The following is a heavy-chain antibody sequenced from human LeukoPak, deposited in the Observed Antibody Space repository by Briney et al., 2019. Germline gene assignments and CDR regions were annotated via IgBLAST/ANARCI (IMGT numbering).Heavy chain of an antibody. CDR1: GYTFTSYG. D-gene: IGHD3-9*01. CDR3: ARANTYYDILSGYSRVDY. Sequence: ASVKVSCKASGYTFTSYGISWVRQAPGQGLEWMGWISAYNGNTNYAQKLQGRVTMTTDTSTSTAYMELRSLKSDDTAVYYCARANTYYDILSGYSRVDYWGQGTLVTVSS. CDR2: ISAYNGNT. V-gene: IGHV1-18*01. J-gene: IGHJ4*02.